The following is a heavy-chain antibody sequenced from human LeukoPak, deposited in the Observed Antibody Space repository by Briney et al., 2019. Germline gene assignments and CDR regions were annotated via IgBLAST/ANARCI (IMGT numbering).Heavy chain of an antibody. CDR3: AKAQTTPIPYYYAMDV. V-gene: IGHV3-30*18. Sequence: GGSLRLSCAASGFTFRSYGMHWVRQAPGKGLEWVALVSYDGSSKYYADSVKGRLTISRDNSKNTLYLQMNSLGVEDTAVYYCAKAQTTPIPYYYAMDVWGQGTTVTVSS. D-gene: IGHD4-11*01. CDR1: GFTFRSYG. J-gene: IGHJ6*02. CDR2: VSYDGSSK.